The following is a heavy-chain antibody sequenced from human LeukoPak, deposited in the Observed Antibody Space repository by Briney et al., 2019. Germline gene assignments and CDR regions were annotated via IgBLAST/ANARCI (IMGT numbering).Heavy chain of an antibody. CDR3: AREYRVNYFDY. Sequence: APVKVSCKASGYTFTSYYMHWVRQAPGQGLEWMGIINPSGGSTSYAQKFQGRVTMTRDTPTSTVYMELSSLRSEDTAVYYCAREYRVNYFDYWGQGTLVTVSS. CDR2: INPSGGST. J-gene: IGHJ4*02. CDR1: GYTFTSYY. V-gene: IGHV1-46*01. D-gene: IGHD2-2*01.